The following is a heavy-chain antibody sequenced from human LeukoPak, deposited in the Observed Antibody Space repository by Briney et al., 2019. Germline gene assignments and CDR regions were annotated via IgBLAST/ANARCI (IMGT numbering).Heavy chain of an antibody. CDR1: GQSFNGYY. J-gene: IGHJ4*02. CDR3: ARGGVEMATISYFDY. D-gene: IGHD5-24*01. CDR2: INHSGST. Sequence: SDTLSLTCAVCGQSFNGYYWSWIRQPPGKAREGSGEINHSGSTNYNPSLKSRVTISVDTSKNQFSLKLSSVTAADTAVYYCARGGVEMATISYFDYWGQGTLVTVSS. V-gene: IGHV4-34*01.